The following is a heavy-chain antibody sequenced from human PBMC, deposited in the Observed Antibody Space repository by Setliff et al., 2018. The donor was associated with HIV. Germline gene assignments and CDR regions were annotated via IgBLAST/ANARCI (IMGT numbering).Heavy chain of an antibody. J-gene: IGHJ5*02. CDR1: GESFSAYF. D-gene: IGHD3-3*01. CDR2: IKQDGSEK. CDR3: ARMLLRTNPVYGVVSNWFDP. Sequence: PSETLSLTCAVYGESFSAYFWSWIRQPPGKGLEWVANIKQDGSEKYYVDSVKGRFTISRDNGKNSLSLQMNSLRAEDTAVYYCARMLLRTNPVYGVVSNWFDPWGPGTLVTVSS. V-gene: IGHV3-7*03.